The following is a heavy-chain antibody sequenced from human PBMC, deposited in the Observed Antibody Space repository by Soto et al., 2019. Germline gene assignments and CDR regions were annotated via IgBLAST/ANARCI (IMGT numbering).Heavy chain of an antibody. Sequence: EVQLLESGGGLVQPGGSLRLSCAASGFTFSNYALTWVRRAPGKGLDWVSAISGNGVNTYYADSVKGRFTISRDTSKNTLYLQMNSLRAEDTAVYYCAKEIVGVVAYPSDFDYWGQGTLVTVSS. V-gene: IGHV3-23*01. J-gene: IGHJ4*02. D-gene: IGHD2-15*01. CDR1: GFTFSNYA. CDR2: ISGNGVNT. CDR3: AKEIVGVVAYPSDFDY.